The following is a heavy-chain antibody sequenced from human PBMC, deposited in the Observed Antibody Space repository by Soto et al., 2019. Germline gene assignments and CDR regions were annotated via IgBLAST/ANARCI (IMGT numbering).Heavy chain of an antibody. Sequence: PGESLKIPCKGSGYSFTSYWISWVRQMPGKGLEWMGRIDPSDSYTNYSPSFQGHVTISADKSISTAYLQWSSLKASDTAMYYCARQSIAEYYYYYYGMDVWGQGTTVTVSS. V-gene: IGHV5-10-1*01. CDR3: ARQSIAEYYYYYYGMDV. D-gene: IGHD6-6*01. CDR1: GYSFTSYW. CDR2: IDPSDSYT. J-gene: IGHJ6*02.